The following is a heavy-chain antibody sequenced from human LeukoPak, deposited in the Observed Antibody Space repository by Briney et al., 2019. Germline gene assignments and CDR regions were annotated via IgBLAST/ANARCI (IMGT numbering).Heavy chain of an antibody. D-gene: IGHD2-2*02. V-gene: IGHV1-2*02. CDR2: IIPNSGGT. J-gene: IGHJ6*03. CDR3: ARGRADCSSTSCYKTYYYYYYMDV. Sequence: ASVKVSCKASGYTFTGYYMHWVRQAPGQGLEWMGWIIPNSGGTNYAQKFQGRVTMTRDTSISTAYMELSRLRSDDTAVYYCARGRADCSSTSCYKTYYYYYYMDVWGKGTTVTVSS. CDR1: GYTFTGYY.